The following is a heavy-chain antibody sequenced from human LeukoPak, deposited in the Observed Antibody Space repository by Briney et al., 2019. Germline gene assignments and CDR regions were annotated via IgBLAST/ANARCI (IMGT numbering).Heavy chain of an antibody. J-gene: IGHJ4*02. D-gene: IGHD3-16*01. V-gene: IGHV4-61*01. CDR2: IYYSGST. CDR1: GGSISSSSYY. Sequence: SETLSLTCTVSGGSISSSSYYWSWIRQPPGKGLEWIGYIYYSGSTNYNPSLKSRVTISVDTSKNQFTLKLSSVTAADTAVYYCARGRYGWLPFDYWGQGTLVTVSS. CDR3: ARGRYGWLPFDY.